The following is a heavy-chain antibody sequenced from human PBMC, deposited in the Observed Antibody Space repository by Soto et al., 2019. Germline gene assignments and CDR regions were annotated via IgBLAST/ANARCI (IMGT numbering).Heavy chain of an antibody. D-gene: IGHD7-27*01. Sequence: QVQLQESGPGLVKPSQTLSLTCTVSGASINSGGYSWTWIRQPPGEGLEWLGYFSHTGGTYYNPSLKSRVIISIDGSKNHLSLKLKSVTAADTAVYYCARLNGDPDSWGQGTLVTVSS. CDR2: FSHTGGT. CDR3: ARLNGDPDS. CDR1: GASINSGGYS. V-gene: IGHV4-30-2*01. J-gene: IGHJ4*02.